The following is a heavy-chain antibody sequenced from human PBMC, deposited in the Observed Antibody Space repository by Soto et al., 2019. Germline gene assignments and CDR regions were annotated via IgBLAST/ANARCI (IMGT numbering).Heavy chain of an antibody. Sequence: HPGGSMRLSCAASGFTFRSYAMSWVRQAPGKGLEWVSAISGSGGSTYYADSVKGRFTISRDNSKNTLYLQMNSLRAEDTAVYYCAKVMFPDTPWQQPPPFDAFDIWGQGTMVTVSS. CDR3: AKVMFPDTPWQQPPPFDAFDI. CDR2: ISGSGGST. D-gene: IGHD6-13*01. J-gene: IGHJ3*02. V-gene: IGHV3-23*01. CDR1: GFTFRSYA.